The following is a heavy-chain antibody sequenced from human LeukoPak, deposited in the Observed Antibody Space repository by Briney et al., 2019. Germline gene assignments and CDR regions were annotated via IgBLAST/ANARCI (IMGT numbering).Heavy chain of an antibody. D-gene: IGHD1-26*01. V-gene: IGHV3-53*01. J-gene: IGHJ5*02. CDR1: GFIVSSNY. CDR3: ARGPIVGPTKGFDP. CDR2: IYSGGAT. Sequence: GGSLRLSCAASGFIVSSNYMSWVRQAPGKGLEWVSVIYSGGATYYSDAVKGRFTISRDNSKNMLYLKMNSLRAEDTAVYYCARGPIVGPTKGFDPWGQGTLVTVSS.